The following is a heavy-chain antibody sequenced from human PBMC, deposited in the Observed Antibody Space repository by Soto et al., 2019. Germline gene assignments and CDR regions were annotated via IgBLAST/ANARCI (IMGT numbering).Heavy chain of an antibody. D-gene: IGHD2-2*01. CDR3: TRGARYCSSTSCLPKFDY. CDR2: IRSKAYGGTT. Sequence: GSLRLSCTASGFTFFDYAIIFVRQSPFKWLEWVGFIRSKAYGGTTEYAASVKGRFTISRDDSKSIAYLQMNSLKTEDTAVYYCTRGARYCSSTSCLPKFDYWGQGTLVTVSS. V-gene: IGHV3-49*04. CDR1: GFTFFDYA. J-gene: IGHJ4*02.